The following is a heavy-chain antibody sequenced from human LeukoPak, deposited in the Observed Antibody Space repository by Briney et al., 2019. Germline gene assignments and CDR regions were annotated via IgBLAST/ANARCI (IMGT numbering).Heavy chain of an antibody. J-gene: IGHJ4*02. D-gene: IGHD3-22*01. CDR1: GGSIISCDYY. CDR2: MYYSGST. Sequence: PSQTLSLTCPVSGGSIISCDYYWIWMRQPPGKGLEWIAYMYYSGSTYYNPSLKSRVTMSADTSKNQLSLKLSSVTAADTAVYYCARPYYYDNRIDAGGQGILVTASS. CDR3: ARPYYYDNRIDA. V-gene: IGHV4-30-4*01.